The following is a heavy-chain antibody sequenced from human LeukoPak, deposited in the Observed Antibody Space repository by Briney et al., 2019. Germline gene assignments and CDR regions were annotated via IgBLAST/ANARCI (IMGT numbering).Heavy chain of an antibody. CDR2: IYYTET. J-gene: IGHJ4*02. V-gene: IGHV4-59*08. CDR1: GGSVSDYY. Sequence: SETLSLTCTVSGGSVSDYYWSWIRQSPGKGLEWIGYIYYTETSYNPSLKSRVTISADTSKNQFSLKLYSVTAADTAVYYCASQTVRDTAADYWGQGTLVTVSS. D-gene: IGHD5-18*01. CDR3: ASQTVRDTAADY.